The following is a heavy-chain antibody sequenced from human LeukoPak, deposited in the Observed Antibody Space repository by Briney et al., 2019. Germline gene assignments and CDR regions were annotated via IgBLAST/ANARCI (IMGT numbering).Heavy chain of an antibody. D-gene: IGHD2/OR15-2a*01. V-gene: IGHV4-31*03. CDR2: IYYSGST. Sequence: SETLSLTCTVSGGSISSGGYYWSWIRQHPGKGLEWIGYIYYSGSTYYNPSLKSRVTISVDTSKNQFSLKLSSVTAADTAVYYCARDTRSSMTAGGFDYWGQGTPVTVSS. CDR1: GGSISSGGYY. CDR3: ARDTRSSMTAGGFDY. J-gene: IGHJ4*02.